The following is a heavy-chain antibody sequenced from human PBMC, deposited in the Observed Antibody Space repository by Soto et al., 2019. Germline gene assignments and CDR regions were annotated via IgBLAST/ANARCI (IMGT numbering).Heavy chain of an antibody. CDR1: GFTFSSYA. Sequence: GGSLSLSCAASGFTFSSYAMSWVRQAPGKGLEWVSAISGSGGSTYYADSVKGRFTISRDNSKNTLYLQMNSLRAEDTAVYYCANGNSYPYYYGMDVWGQGTTVTVSS. J-gene: IGHJ6*02. D-gene: IGHD2-2*01. CDR3: ANGNSYPYYYGMDV. V-gene: IGHV3-23*01. CDR2: ISGSGGST.